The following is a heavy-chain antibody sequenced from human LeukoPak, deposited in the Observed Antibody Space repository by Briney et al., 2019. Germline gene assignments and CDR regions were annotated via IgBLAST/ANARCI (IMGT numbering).Heavy chain of an antibody. CDR1: GGTFSSYA. J-gene: IGHJ4*02. CDR2: IIPIFGTA. V-gene: IGHV1-69*13. CDR3: ARDTGEARGYSYGSFDY. Sequence: SVKVSCTASGGTFSSYAISWVRQAPGQGLEWMGGIIPIFGTANYAQKFQGRVTITADESTSTAYMELSSLRSEDTAVYYCARDTGEARGYSYGSFDYWGQGTLVTVSS. D-gene: IGHD5-18*01.